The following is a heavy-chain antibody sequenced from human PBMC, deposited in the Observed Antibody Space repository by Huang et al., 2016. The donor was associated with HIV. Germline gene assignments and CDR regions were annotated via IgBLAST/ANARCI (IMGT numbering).Heavy chain of an antibody. V-gene: IGHV3-30*03. J-gene: IGHJ4*02. CDR3: ARGPIRFLAWLLNFDY. D-gene: IGHD3-3*01. Sequence: QILLIESGGGVVQPGRSLRLSCAASGFTFSSYGMHWVRQAQVKGLEVGAGISYDEDNKYYADSVRGRFTISRDNSKNTLYLQRNSLRIEDTAVYYCARGPIRFLAWLLNFDYWGQGALVTVSS. CDR1: GFTFSSYG. CDR2: ISYDEDNK.